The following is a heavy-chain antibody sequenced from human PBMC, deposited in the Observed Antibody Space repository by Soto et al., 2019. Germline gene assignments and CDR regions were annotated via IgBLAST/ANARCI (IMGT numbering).Heavy chain of an antibody. V-gene: IGHV1-69*06. CDR1: GGTLSSYA. CDR2: LIPIFGTA. CDR3: ARDGVGVLVPAALRSPTVYYYYGMDV. J-gene: IGHJ6*02. D-gene: IGHD2-2*01. Sequence: ASVKVSCKASGGTLSSYAISWVRQAPGQGLEWLGGLIPIFGTANYAQKFQGRVTITADKSTSTTYMELSSLRSEDTAVHYCARDGVGVLVPAALRSPTVYYYYGMDVWGQGTTVTVSS.